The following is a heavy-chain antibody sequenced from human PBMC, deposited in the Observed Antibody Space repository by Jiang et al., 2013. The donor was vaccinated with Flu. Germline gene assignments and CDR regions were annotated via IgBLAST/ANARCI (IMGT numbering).Heavy chain of an antibody. V-gene: IGHV4-39*07. D-gene: IGHD2-21*02. CDR1: GGSISSSSYY. J-gene: IGHJ2*01. CDR2: IYYSGST. Sequence: SLTCTVSGGSISSSSYYWGWIRQPPGKGLEWIGSIYYSGSTYYNPSLKSRVTISVDTSKNQFSLKLSSVTAADTAVYYCARIDIDCGGDCYWNSYWYFDLWGRGTLVTVSS. CDR3: ARIDIDCGGDCYWNSYWYFDL.